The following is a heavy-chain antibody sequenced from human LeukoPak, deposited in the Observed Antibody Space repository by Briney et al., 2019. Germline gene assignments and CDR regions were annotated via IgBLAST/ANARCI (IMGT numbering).Heavy chain of an antibody. D-gene: IGHD2-2*01. V-gene: IGHV3-15*01. Sequence: PGGSLRLSCAASGFTFSNAWMSWVRQAPGKGLEWVGRIKSKTYGGTTDYAAPVKGRFTISRDNSKNALYLQMNSLRPEDTAVYYFARAGEDVVLGPAPVGGSPYNWFDPWGQGTLVTVSS. CDR3: ARAGEDVVLGPAPVGGSPYNWFDP. CDR2: IKSKTYGGTT. J-gene: IGHJ5*02. CDR1: GFTFSNAW.